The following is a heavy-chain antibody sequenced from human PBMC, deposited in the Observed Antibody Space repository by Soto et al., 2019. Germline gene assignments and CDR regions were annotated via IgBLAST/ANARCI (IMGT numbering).Heavy chain of an antibody. J-gene: IGHJ6*02. CDR1: GGTFSTYT. CDR2: ILPMNDIT. CDR3: ARDDILTGYYYYGMDV. V-gene: IGHV1-18*01. Sequence: VKVSCKASGGTFSTYTIIWVRQAPGQGLEWMGRILPMNDITNSAQKLQGRVTMTTDTSTSTAYMELRSLRSDDTAVYYCARDDILTGYYYYGMDVWGQGTTVTVS. D-gene: IGHD3-9*01.